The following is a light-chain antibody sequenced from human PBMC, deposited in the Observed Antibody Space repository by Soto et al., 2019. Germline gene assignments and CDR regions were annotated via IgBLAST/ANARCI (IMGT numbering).Light chain of an antibody. CDR3: QSYDSSLSGYVV. V-gene: IGLV1-40*01. CDR1: RSNIGAGYD. CDR2: GNS. Sequence: QSVLTQPPSVSGAPGQRVTISCTGSRSNIGAGYDVHWYQQLPGTAPKLLIYGNSNRPSGVPDRFSGSKSGTSASLAITGLQAEDEAYYYGQSYDSSLSGYVVFGGGTKLTVL. J-gene: IGLJ2*01.